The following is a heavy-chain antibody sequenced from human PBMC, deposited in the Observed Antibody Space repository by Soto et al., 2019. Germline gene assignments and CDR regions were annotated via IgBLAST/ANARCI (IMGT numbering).Heavy chain of an antibody. D-gene: IGHD6-13*01. CDR3: ARSSIIAAAGTRYSDY. Sequence: EVQLVGSGGGLVQPGGSLRLSCAASGFTFSSYAMHWVRQAPGKGLEYVSAISSNGGSTYYANSVKGRFTISRDNSKNTLYLQMGSLRAEDMAVYYCARSSIIAAAGTRYSDYWGQGTLVTVSS. V-gene: IGHV3-64*01. CDR2: ISSNGGST. CDR1: GFTFSSYA. J-gene: IGHJ4*02.